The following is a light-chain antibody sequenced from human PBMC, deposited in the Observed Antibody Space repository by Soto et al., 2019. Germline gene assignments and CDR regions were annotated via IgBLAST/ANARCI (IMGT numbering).Light chain of an antibody. CDR3: QQYGDSPMYT. Sequence: EIVLTQSPGTLSLSPGERATLSCRASQSVRNNYLAWYQQKPGQAPRLLIYGASHRATGIPNRFSGRGSGTDFTLTISRLEPEDVAIYSCQQYGDSPMYTFGQGTKVEI. J-gene: IGKJ2*01. CDR1: QSVRNNY. V-gene: IGKV3-20*01. CDR2: GAS.